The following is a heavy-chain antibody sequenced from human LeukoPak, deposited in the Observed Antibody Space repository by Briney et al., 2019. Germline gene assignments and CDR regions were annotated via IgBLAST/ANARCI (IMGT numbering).Heavy chain of an antibody. Sequence: GGSLRLSCEASGFTFSSHSMNWVRQAPGKGLEWVSSISSSSSYIYYADSVKGRFTISRDNAKNSLYLQMNSLRAEDTAVYYCARGRYFDWLSPLDYWGQGTLVTVSS. D-gene: IGHD3-9*01. J-gene: IGHJ4*02. V-gene: IGHV3-21*01. CDR1: GFTFSSHS. CDR3: ARGRYFDWLSPLDY. CDR2: ISSSSSYI.